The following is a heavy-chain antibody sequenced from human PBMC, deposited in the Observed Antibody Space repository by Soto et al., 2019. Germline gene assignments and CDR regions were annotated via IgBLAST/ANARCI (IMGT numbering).Heavy chain of an antibody. D-gene: IGHD1-7*01. Sequence: QVQLVESGGGVVQPGRSLRLSCAASGFTFSSYAMHWVRQAPGKGLEWVAVISYDGSNKYYADSVKGRFTISRDNSKNTPYLQMNSLRAEDTAVYYCASLTGTTGGDFDYWGQGTLVTVSS. CDR3: ASLTGTTGGDFDY. V-gene: IGHV3-30-3*01. CDR2: ISYDGSNK. CDR1: GFTFSSYA. J-gene: IGHJ4*02.